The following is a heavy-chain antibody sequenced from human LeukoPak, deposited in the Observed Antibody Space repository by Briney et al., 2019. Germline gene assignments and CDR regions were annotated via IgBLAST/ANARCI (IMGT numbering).Heavy chain of an antibody. Sequence: SGTLSLTCAVSGGSISSSNWWSWVRQPPGKGLEWIGEIYHSGSTNYNPSLKSRVTISVDKSKNQFSLKLSSVTAADTAVYYCARDPDDGSIRGAFDIWGQGTMVTVSS. CDR3: ARDPDDGSIRGAFDI. CDR1: GGSISSSNW. CDR2: IYHSGST. D-gene: IGHD3-22*01. V-gene: IGHV4-4*02. J-gene: IGHJ3*02.